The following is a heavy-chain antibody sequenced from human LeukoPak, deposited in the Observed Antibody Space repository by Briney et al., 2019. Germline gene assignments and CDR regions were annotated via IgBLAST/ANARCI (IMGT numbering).Heavy chain of an antibody. J-gene: IGHJ4*02. CDR3: AKVQRYQLLRGYFDY. V-gene: IGHV3-30*18. CDR2: ISYDGSNK. Sequence: GGSLRLSCAASGFTFSSYGMHWVRQAPGKGLEWVAVISYDGSNKYYADSVKGRFTISRDNSKHTLYLQMNSLRAEDTAVYYCAKVQRYQLLRGYFDYWGQGTLVTVSS. D-gene: IGHD2-2*01. CDR1: GFTFSSYG.